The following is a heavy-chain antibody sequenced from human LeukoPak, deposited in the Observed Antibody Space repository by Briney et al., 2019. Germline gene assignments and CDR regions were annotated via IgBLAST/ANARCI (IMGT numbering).Heavy chain of an antibody. CDR1: GGPISSYY. CDR3: ARLTYGSRWFDP. V-gene: IGHV4-59*08. D-gene: IGHD3-16*01. J-gene: IGHJ5*02. CDR2: IYYSGST. Sequence: PSETLSLTCTVSGGPISSYYWSWIRQPPGKGLEWIGYIYYSGSTNYNPSLKSRVTISVDTSKNQFSLKLSSVTAADTAVYYCARLTYGSRWFDPWGQGTLVTVSS.